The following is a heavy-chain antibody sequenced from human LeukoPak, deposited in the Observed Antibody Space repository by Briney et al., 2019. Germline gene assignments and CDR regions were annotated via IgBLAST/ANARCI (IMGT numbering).Heavy chain of an antibody. D-gene: IGHD5-18*01. CDR3: ARIRGTAMVTQPKYYYYYMDV. Sequence: RESGPALVKPTQTLTLTCTFSGFSLSTSGMCVSWIRQPPGKALEWLARIDWDDDKYYSTSLKTRLTISKDTSKNQVVLTMTNMDPVDTATYYCARIRGTAMVTQPKYYYYYMDVWGKGTTVTVSS. CDR1: GFSLSTSGMC. J-gene: IGHJ6*03. V-gene: IGHV2-70*11. CDR2: IDWDDDK.